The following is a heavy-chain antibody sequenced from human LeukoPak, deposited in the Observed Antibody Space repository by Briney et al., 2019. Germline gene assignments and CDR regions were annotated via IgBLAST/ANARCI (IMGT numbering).Heavy chain of an antibody. V-gene: IGHV4-61*02. Sequence: PSQTLSLTCTVSGGSISSGGYYWSWIRQPAGKGLEYIGRIYSTGSTNYNPSLRSRVTISVDTSKNHFSLKLSSVTAADTAAYYCARVHPGFGIAAAGKGVNYFDYWGQGTLVTVSS. CDR3: ARVHPGFGIAAAGKGVNYFDY. D-gene: IGHD6-13*01. CDR2: IYSTGST. J-gene: IGHJ4*02. CDR1: GGSISSGGYY.